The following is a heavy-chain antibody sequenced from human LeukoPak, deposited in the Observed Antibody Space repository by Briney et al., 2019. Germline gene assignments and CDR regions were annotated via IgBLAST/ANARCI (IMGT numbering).Heavy chain of an antibody. CDR1: GGSISSYY. Sequence: SETLSLTCTVSGGSISSYYWSWIRQPPGKGLEWIGYIYYSGSTNYNPSLKSRVTISVDTSKNQFSLKLSSVTAADTAVYYCARVSYGSGSYYNYNWFDPWGQGTLVTVSS. D-gene: IGHD3-10*01. V-gene: IGHV4-59*01. CDR3: ARVSYGSGSYYNYNWFDP. J-gene: IGHJ5*02. CDR2: IYYSGST.